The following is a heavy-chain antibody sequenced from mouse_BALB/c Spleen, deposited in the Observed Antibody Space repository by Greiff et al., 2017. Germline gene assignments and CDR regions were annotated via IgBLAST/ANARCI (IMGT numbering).Heavy chain of an antibody. Sequence: VQRVESGGDLVKPGGSLQLSCAASGFTFSSYGMSWVRQTPDKRLEWVATISSGGSYTYYPDSVKGRFTISRDNAKNTLYLQMSSLKSEDTAMYYCARLIYYDYGGFAYWGQGTLVTVSA. V-gene: IGHV5-6*01. D-gene: IGHD2-4*01. J-gene: IGHJ3*01. CDR1: GFTFSSYG. CDR3: ARLIYYDYGGFAY. CDR2: ISSGGSYT.